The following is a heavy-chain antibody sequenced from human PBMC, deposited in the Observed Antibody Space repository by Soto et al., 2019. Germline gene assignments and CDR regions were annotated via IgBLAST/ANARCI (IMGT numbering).Heavy chain of an antibody. J-gene: IGHJ4*02. CDR3: ASRTSGWYFDY. D-gene: IGHD6-19*01. CDR1: GFTFSSYA. CDR2: ISGSGGST. V-gene: IGHV3-23*01. Sequence: EVQLLESGGGLVQPGGSLRLSCTASGFTFSSYAMNWLRQAPGKGLEWVSVISGSGGSTYYADSVKGRFTISRDNSKNTLYLQMNSLRAEDTAVYYCASRTSGWYFDYWGQGTLVTVSS.